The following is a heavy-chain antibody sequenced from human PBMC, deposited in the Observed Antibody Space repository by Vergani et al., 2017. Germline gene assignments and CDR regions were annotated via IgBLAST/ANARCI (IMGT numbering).Heavy chain of an antibody. J-gene: IGHJ4*02. CDR1: GFTFSSYS. CDR3: ARDRVIETADFDY. CDR2: ISSDSRTI. V-gene: IGHV3-48*01. D-gene: IGHD2-21*01. Sequence: EVQLVESGGGLVQPGGSLRLSCAASGFTFSSYSMNWVRQAPGKGLEWVSYISSDSRTIYYADSVQGRFTISRDNAKNSLYLQMNSLRAEDTAVYYCARDRVIETADFDYWGQGTLLSVSS.